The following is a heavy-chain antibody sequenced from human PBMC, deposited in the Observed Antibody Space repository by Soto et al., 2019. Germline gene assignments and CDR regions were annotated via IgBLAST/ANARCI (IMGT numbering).Heavy chain of an antibody. J-gene: IGHJ6*03. CDR1: GFTFSSYG. CDR2: ISYDGSNK. Sequence: GGSLRLSCAASGFTFSSYGMHWVRQAPGKGLEWVAVISYDGSNKYYADSVKGRFTISRDNSKNTLYLQMNSLRAEDTAVYYCAKDLRSHYYYYYYMDVWGKGTTVTVSS. V-gene: IGHV3-30*18. CDR3: AKDLRSHYYYYYYMDV.